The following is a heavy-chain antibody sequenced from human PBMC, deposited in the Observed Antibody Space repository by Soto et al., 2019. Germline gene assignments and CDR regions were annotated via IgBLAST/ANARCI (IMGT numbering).Heavy chain of an antibody. V-gene: IGHV3-30*18. D-gene: IGHD6-13*01. Sequence: QVQLVESGGGVVQPGRSLRLSCAASGFTFSSYGMHWVRQAPGKGLEWVAVISYDGSNKYYADSVKGRFTISRDNSKNTLYLQMNSLRAEDTAVYYCAKDRGSSSWFDYWGQGTLVTVSS. CDR2: ISYDGSNK. CDR1: GFTFSSYG. J-gene: IGHJ4*02. CDR3: AKDRGSSSWFDY.